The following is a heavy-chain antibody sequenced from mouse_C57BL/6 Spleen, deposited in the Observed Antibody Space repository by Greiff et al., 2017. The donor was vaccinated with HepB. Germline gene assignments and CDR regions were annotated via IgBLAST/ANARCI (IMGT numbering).Heavy chain of an antibody. V-gene: IGHV7-3*01. CDR1: GFTFTDYY. Sequence: EVKLVESGGGLVQPGGSLSLSCAASGFTFTDYYMSWVRQPPGKALEWLGFIRNKANGYTTEYSASVKGRFTISSDNSQSILYLQMNALRAEDSATYYCARSGAGYYDYWFAYWGQGTLVTVSA. CDR2: IRNKANGYTT. J-gene: IGHJ3*01. D-gene: IGHD2-4*01. CDR3: ARSGAGYYDYWFAY.